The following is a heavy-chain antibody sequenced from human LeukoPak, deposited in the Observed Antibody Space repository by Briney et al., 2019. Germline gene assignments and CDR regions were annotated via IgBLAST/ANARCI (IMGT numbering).Heavy chain of an antibody. CDR2: IYYSGST. CDR3: ASGGWYVDY. Sequence: SETLSLTCTVAGGSLNNHYWSWIRQPPGKGLEWIGYIYYSGSTDYNPSLKSRVTISVDTSKNQFSLKLSPVTAADTAIYYCASGGWYVDYWGQGTTVTVSS. CDR1: GGSLNNHY. D-gene: IGHD6-19*01. V-gene: IGHV4-59*11. J-gene: IGHJ6*02.